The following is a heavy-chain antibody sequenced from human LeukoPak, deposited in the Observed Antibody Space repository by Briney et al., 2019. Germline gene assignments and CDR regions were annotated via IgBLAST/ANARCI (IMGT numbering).Heavy chain of an antibody. D-gene: IGHD2-2*01. J-gene: IGHJ4*02. CDR1: GYTFTGYY. Sequence: ASVNVSCKASGYTFTGYYILWVRQAPRQGLEYMGRINPISGGTVYAQKFQGRVTMTRDTSITTAYMELTRLTSDDTAVYYCARYCSSTSCYSDYWGQGTLVSVSS. V-gene: IGHV1-2*06. CDR3: ARYCSSTSCYSDY. CDR2: INPISGGT.